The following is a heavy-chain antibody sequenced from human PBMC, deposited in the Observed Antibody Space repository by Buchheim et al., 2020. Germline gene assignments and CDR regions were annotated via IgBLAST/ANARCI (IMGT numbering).Heavy chain of an antibody. V-gene: IGHV3-7*01. CDR2: IKQDGSEK. Sequence: VQLVESGGGVVQPGRSLRLSCAASGFTFSSYAMHWVRQAPGKGLEWVANIKQDGSEKYYVDSVKGRFTISRDNAKNSLYLQMNSLRAEDTAVYYCARETHQYYDFWSGYYPIVEYNWFDPWGQGTL. CDR1: GFTFSSYA. J-gene: IGHJ5*02. CDR3: ARETHQYYDFWSGYYPIVEYNWFDP. D-gene: IGHD3-3*01.